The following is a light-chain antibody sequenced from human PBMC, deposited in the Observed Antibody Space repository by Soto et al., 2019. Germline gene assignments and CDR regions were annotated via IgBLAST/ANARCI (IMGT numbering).Light chain of an antibody. V-gene: IGLV2-14*01. CDR2: DVS. CDR1: SSDVGDFNY. J-gene: IGLJ1*01. CDR3: SSYTSSSTLYV. Sequence: QSALTQYASVSGSPGQSITISCTGTSSDVGDFNYVSWYQQHPGKAPKLIIYDVSNRPSGVSIRFSGSKSGNTASLTISGLQAEDEADYYCSSYTSSSTLYVFGTGTKVTVL.